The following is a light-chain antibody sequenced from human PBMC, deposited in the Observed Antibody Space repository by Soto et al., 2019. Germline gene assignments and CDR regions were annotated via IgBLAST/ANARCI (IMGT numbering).Light chain of an antibody. V-gene: IGKV1-12*01. CDR3: QQAASFPIT. CDR1: QGVSTW. J-gene: IGKJ5*01. CDR2: TAS. Sequence: DIPMTQSPSSVSASVGDRVTITCRASQGVSTWLAWYQQKPGKAPNLLIYTASSLQSGVPSRFSGSGSGTDFTLTINGLQPEDVATSYCQQAASFPITFGQGTRLAIK.